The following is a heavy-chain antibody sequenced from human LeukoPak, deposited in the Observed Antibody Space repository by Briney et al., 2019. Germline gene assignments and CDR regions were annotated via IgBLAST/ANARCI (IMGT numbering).Heavy chain of an antibody. CDR1: GFTFSTYG. V-gene: IGHV3-30*18. Sequence: GGSLRLSCAASGFTFSTYGMHWVRQAPGKGLEWVAVISYDGSNKYHADSAKGRFTISRDNSKNTLYLQMNSLRPEDTAVYYCAKGGSADHRHFQHWGQGTLVTVSS. CDR3: AKGGSADHRHFQH. CDR2: ISYDGSNK. J-gene: IGHJ1*01. D-gene: IGHD6-25*01.